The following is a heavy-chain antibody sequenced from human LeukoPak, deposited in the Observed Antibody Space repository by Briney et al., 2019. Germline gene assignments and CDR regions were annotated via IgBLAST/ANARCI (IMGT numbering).Heavy chain of an antibody. CDR2: INSDGSST. D-gene: IGHD3-22*01. CDR3: ARADSSGYYPDAFDI. V-gene: IGHV3-74*01. CDR1: GFTFSSYW. J-gene: IGHJ3*02. Sequence: GGSLRLSCAASGFTFSSYWMHWVRQAPGKGLVWVSRINSDGSSTSYADSVKGRFTISRDNAKNSLYLQMNSLRAEDTAVYYCARADSSGYYPDAFDIWGQGTMVTVSS.